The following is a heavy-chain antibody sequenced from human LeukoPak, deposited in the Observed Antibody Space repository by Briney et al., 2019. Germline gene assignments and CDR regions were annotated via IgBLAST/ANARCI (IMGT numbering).Heavy chain of an antibody. V-gene: IGHV4-34*01. J-gene: IGHJ3*02. Sequence: TTSETLSLTCAVYGGSFSGYYWSWIRQPPGKGLEWIGEINHSGSTNYNPSLKSRVTISVDTSKNQFSLKLSSVTAADTAVYYCARPVYGSAAFDIWGQGTMVTVSS. CDR1: GGSFSGYY. CDR2: INHSGST. D-gene: IGHD3-10*01. CDR3: ARPVYGSAAFDI.